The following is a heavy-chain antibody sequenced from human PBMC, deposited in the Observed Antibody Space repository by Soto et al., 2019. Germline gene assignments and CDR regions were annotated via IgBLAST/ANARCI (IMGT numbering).Heavy chain of an antibody. CDR1: GFTFSSYG. CDR3: AKSGNSEVVGLQYYFDY. J-gene: IGHJ4*02. V-gene: IGHV3-30*18. CDR2: ISYDGSNK. Sequence: QVQLVESGGGVVQPGRSLRLSCAASGFTFSSYGVHWVRQAPGKGLEWVAVISYDGSNKYYADSVKGRFTISRDNSKNTLYLQMNSLRAEDTAVYYCAKSGNSEVVGLQYYFDYWGQGTLVTVSS. D-gene: IGHD2-15*01.